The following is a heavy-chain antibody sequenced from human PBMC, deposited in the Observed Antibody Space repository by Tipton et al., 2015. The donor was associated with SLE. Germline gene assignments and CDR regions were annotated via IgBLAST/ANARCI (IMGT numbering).Heavy chain of an antibody. D-gene: IGHD1-26*01. Sequence: QLVQSGAEVKKPGASVKVSCKASGYIFSSYGLSWVRQAPGQGLEWMGWISAYTGHTGYVQKFQGRVTMTMDTSISTAYMELNDLTSEDTAVYYCTRAKWEPDFWGQGTLVTVSS. J-gene: IGHJ4*02. CDR2: ISAYTGHT. CDR3: TRAKWEPDF. CDR1: GYIFSSYG. V-gene: IGHV1-18*01.